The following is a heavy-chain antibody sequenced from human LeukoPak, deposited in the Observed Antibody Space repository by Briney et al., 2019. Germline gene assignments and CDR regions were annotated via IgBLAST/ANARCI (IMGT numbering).Heavy chain of an antibody. Sequence: GGSLRLSCAAFGFSVSGNYMSWFRRAPVKGLEWVSIIYSGGGTYYADSVKGRFTISRDNSKNTVYLQMNSLRAEDTAVYYCARALTTLTYEGYWGQGTLVTVSS. CDR1: GFSVSGNY. J-gene: IGHJ4*02. CDR2: IYSGGGT. V-gene: IGHV3-53*01. CDR3: ARALTTLTYEGY. D-gene: IGHD1-1*01.